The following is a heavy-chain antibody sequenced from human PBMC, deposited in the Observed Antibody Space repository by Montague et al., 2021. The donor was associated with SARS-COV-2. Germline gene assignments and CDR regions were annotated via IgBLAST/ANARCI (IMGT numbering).Heavy chain of an antibody. CDR2: IYYSGST. Sequence: SETLSLTCTVSGGSISSYYWSWIRQPPGKGLEWIGYIYYSGSTNXNPSLMSRVTISVDTSKNQFSLKLSSVTAADTAVYYCARLAVGYCTNGVCYTAFDYWGQGTLVTVSS. CDR3: ARLAVGYCTNGVCYTAFDY. V-gene: IGHV4-59*08. D-gene: IGHD2-8*01. CDR1: GGSISSYY. J-gene: IGHJ4*02.